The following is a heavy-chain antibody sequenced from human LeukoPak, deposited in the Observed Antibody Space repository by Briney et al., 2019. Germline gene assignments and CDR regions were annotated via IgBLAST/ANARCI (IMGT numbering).Heavy chain of an antibody. D-gene: IGHD3-16*02. Sequence: KPSETLSLTCTASGASITSESSYWGWINQPPGKGFQWIGGLVYDGSAHYNPSLQSHVSISADTSNNQFSLKLASVTASDTGVYFCARAPSYRRYSYHSWGQGTLVTVSS. CDR3: ARAPSYRRYSYHS. V-gene: IGHV4-39*01. CDR2: LVYDGSA. CDR1: GASITSESSY. J-gene: IGHJ4*02.